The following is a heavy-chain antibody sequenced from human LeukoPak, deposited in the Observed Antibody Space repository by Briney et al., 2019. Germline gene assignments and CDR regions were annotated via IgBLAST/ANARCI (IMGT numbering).Heavy chain of an antibody. CDR3: ARDSRDGGY. CDR2: ISGSGGST. D-gene: IGHD5-24*01. V-gene: IGHV3-23*01. Sequence: AGSLRLSCAASGFTFSSYAMSWVRQAPGKGLEWVSAISGSGGSTYYADSVKGRFTISRDNAKNSLYLQMNGLRAEDTAVYYCARDSRDGGYWGQGTLVTVSS. CDR1: GFTFSSYA. J-gene: IGHJ4*02.